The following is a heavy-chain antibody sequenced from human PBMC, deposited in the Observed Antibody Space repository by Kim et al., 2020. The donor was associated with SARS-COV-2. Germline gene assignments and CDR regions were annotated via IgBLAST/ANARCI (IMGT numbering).Heavy chain of an antibody. CDR2: I. CDR3: ARDSNRGGTFDF. Sequence: IYYAASVKDRFTVSRDNAKNSLYLQMSSLIHEDTAICYCARDSNRGGTFDFWGRGVLVTVSS. J-gene: IGHJ4*02. V-gene: IGHV3-48*03. D-gene: IGHD2-15*01.